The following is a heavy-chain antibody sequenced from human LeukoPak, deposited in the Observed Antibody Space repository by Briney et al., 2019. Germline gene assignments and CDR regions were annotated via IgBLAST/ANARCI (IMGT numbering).Heavy chain of an antibody. CDR3: ARHSLDYGDPNYWYFDL. CDR1: GGSISSYY. V-gene: IGHV4-4*07. D-gene: IGHD4-17*01. CDR2: IYTSGST. J-gene: IGHJ2*01. Sequence: SETLYLTCTVSGGSISSYYWSWIRQPAGKGLEWIGRIYTSGSTNYNPSLKSRVTMSVDTSKNQFSLKLSSVTAADTAVYYCARHSLDYGDPNYWYFDLWGRGTLVTVSS.